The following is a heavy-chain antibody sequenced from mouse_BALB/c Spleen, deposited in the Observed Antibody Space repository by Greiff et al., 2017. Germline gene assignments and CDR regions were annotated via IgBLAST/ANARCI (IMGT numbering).Heavy chain of an antibody. CDR2: INSNGGST. D-gene: IGHD2-3*01. V-gene: IGHV5-6-3*01. CDR3: ARDGYYWFAY. J-gene: IGHJ2*01. CDR1: GFTFSSYG. Sequence: EVKLVESGGGLVQPGGSLKLSCAASGFTFSSYGMSWVRQTPDKRLELVATINSNGGSTYYPDSVKGRFTISRDNAKNTLYLQMSSLKSEDTAMYYCARDGYYWFAYWGQGTTLTVSS.